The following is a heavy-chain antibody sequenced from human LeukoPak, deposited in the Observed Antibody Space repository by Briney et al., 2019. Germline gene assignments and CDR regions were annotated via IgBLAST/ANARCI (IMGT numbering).Heavy chain of an antibody. CDR1: GGSISSSNYY. J-gene: IGHJ4*02. Sequence: SETLSLTCTVSGGSISSSNYYWGWIRQPPGKGLEWIGSIYYSGSTYYNPSLKSRVTISVDTSKNQFSLKLSSVTAADTAVYYCARGSDSSGYYVVFDYWGQGTLVTVSS. D-gene: IGHD3-22*01. CDR3: ARGSDSSGYYVVFDY. CDR2: IYYSGST. V-gene: IGHV4-39*07.